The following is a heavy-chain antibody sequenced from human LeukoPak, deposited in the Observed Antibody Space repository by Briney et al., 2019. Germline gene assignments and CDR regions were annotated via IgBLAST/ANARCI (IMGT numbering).Heavy chain of an antibody. J-gene: IGHJ3*02. V-gene: IGHV4-61*02. CDR1: GGSISSGSYY. CDR2: IYTSGST. CDR3: ARLAAAGDHDAFDI. Sequence: SQTLSLTCTVSGGSISSGSYYWSWIRQPAGKGLEWIGRIYTSGSTNYNPSLKSRVTISVDTSKNQFSLKLSSVTAADTAVYYCARLAAAGDHDAFDIWGQGTMVTVSS. D-gene: IGHD6-13*01.